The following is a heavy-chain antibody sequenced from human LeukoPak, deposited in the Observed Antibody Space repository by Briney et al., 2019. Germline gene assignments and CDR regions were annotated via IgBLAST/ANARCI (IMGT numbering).Heavy chain of an antibody. CDR3: ARGPAAAGNWFDP. J-gene: IGHJ5*02. V-gene: IGHV3-21*01. CDR1: GFTFSTYA. D-gene: IGHD6-13*01. CDR2: ISSSSSYI. Sequence: GGSLRLSCAASGFTFSTYAMSWVRHFPGKGLEWVSSISSSSSYIYYADSVKGRFTISRDNAKNSLYLQMNSLRAEDTAVYYCARGPAAAGNWFDPWGQGTLVTVSS.